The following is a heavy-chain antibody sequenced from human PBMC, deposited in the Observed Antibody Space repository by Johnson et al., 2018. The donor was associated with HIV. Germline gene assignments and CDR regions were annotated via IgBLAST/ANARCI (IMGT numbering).Heavy chain of an antibody. D-gene: IGHD6-19*01. V-gene: IGHV3-30*04. Sequence: QVQLVESGGGVVQPGRSLRLSCAASGFTFSSYAMHWVRQAPGKGLEWVEVISYDGSNKYYADSVKGRFPISRDNSKNTLYLQMNSLRAEDTAVYYCASGIAVAGTLLDAFDIWGQGTMVTVSS. CDR2: ISYDGSNK. J-gene: IGHJ3*02. CDR3: ASGIAVAGTLLDAFDI. CDR1: GFTFSSYA.